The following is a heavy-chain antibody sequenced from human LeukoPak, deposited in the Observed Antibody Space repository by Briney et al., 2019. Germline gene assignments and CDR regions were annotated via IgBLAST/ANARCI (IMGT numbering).Heavy chain of an antibody. Sequence: GTLSLTCTLSGGSISSYYWSCVRQPAGTGLEWIGRIYTSGSTRYISSLKSRVTMSVDTSKNQFSRKLSSVTAADTAVYYCARDLGGYNYGYTLDYWGQGTLVSVSS. CDR1: GGSISSYY. V-gene: IGHV4-4*07. CDR3: ARDLGGYNYGYTLDY. J-gene: IGHJ4*02. CDR2: IYTSGST. D-gene: IGHD5-18*01.